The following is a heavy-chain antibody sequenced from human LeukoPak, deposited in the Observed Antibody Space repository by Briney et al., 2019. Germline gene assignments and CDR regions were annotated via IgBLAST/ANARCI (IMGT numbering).Heavy chain of an antibody. J-gene: IGHJ4*02. Sequence: SETPSLTCAVYGGSVSGYYWSWIRQPPGKGLEWIGEISHRGRTHYNPSLKGRVTMSVDTSKNQFALEVDSVTAADTAVYYCARIPLYFLEPFDYWGQGILVTVSS. V-gene: IGHV4-34*01. CDR1: GGSVSGYY. CDR3: ARIPLYFLEPFDY. CDR2: ISHRGRT. D-gene: IGHD3-3*01.